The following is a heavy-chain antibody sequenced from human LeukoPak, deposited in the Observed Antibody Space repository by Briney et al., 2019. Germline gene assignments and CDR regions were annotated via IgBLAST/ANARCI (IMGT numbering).Heavy chain of an antibody. J-gene: IGHJ4*02. V-gene: IGHV3-64*01. CDR2: ISSNGGST. CDR1: GFTFRSYG. Sequence: GGSLKLSCAASGFTFRSYGMHWVRQAPGKGLEYVAAISSNGGSTDYANSVKGRFTISRDNSKNTLYLQMGSLRAEDMAVYYCARISSSYDYDYWGQGTLVTVSS. D-gene: IGHD6-6*01. CDR3: ARISSSYDYDY.